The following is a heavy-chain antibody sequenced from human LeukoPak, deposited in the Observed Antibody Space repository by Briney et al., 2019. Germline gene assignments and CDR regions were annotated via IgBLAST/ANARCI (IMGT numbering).Heavy chain of an antibody. J-gene: IGHJ4*02. Sequence: GGSLRLSCAASGFTFSSYWMSWVRQAPGKGLEWVANIKQDGSEKYYVDSVKGRFTISRDNAKNSLYLQMNSLRAEDTVVYYCASLYYDFWSAYYFDYWGQGTLVTVSS. CDR3: ASLYYDFWSAYYFDY. V-gene: IGHV3-7*01. CDR2: IKQDGSEK. CDR1: GFTFSSYW. D-gene: IGHD3-3*01.